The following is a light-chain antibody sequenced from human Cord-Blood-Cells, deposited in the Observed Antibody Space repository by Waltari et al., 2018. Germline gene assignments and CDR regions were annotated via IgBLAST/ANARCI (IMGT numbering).Light chain of an antibody. CDR3: SSYTSSSTLDV. CDR2: DVS. V-gene: IGLV2-14*01. CDR1: SSDVGGYNY. Sequence: QSALSQPASVSGSPGQSITISCTGTSSDVGGYNYVSWYQQHPGKAPKLMLYDVSNRPSGVSNRFSGSKSGNTASLTISGLQAEDEADYYCSSYTSSSTLDVFGTG. J-gene: IGLJ1*01.